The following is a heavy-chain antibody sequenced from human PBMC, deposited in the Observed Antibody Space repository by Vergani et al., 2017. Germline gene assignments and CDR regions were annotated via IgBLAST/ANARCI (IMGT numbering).Heavy chain of an antibody. J-gene: IGHJ4*02. D-gene: IGHD1-26*01. CDR2: ISYDGSNK. CDR3: AKAQWELLCDY. Sequence: QVQLVESGGGVVQPGRSLRLSCAASGFTFSSYGMHWVRQAPGKGLEWVAVISYDGSNKYYADSVKGRFTISRDNSKNTLYLQMNSLRAEDTAVYYCAKAQWELLCDYWGQGTLVTVSS. V-gene: IGHV3-30*18. CDR1: GFTFSSYG.